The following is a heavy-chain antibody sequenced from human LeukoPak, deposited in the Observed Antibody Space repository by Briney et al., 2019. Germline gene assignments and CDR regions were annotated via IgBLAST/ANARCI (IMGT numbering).Heavy chain of an antibody. J-gene: IGHJ4*02. CDR2: ISWDGGST. V-gene: IGHV3-43*01. D-gene: IGHD3-3*01. Sequence: SGGSLRLSCAASEFTFDDYTMHWVRQAPGKGLEWVSLISWDGGSTYYADSVKGRFTISRDNSKNSLYLQMNSLRTEDTALYYCAKDSGGYDFWSGYYTCWGQGTLVTVSS. CDR1: EFTFDDYT. CDR3: AKDSGGYDFWSGYYTC.